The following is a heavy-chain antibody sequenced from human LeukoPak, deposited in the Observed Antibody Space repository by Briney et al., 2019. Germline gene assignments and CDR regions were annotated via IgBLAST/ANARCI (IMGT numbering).Heavy chain of an antibody. D-gene: IGHD2-2*01. Sequence: GGSLRLSCAASVFTFSSYGMHWVRQAPGKGGGWVAFIRYDVSNKYYADSVKGGFTLSRDSSKNTVYLQMSTVRAEDTAVYYCAKDRQSWTSYGNGGDYWGQGTLVTVSS. J-gene: IGHJ4*02. V-gene: IGHV3-30*02. CDR2: IRYDVSNK. CDR1: VFTFSSYG. CDR3: AKDRQSWTSYGNGGDY.